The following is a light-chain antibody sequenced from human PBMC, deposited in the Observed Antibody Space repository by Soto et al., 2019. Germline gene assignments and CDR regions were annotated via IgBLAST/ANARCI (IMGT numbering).Light chain of an antibody. Sequence: DIQMTQSPSSLSASVGDRVTITCRASQTISSWLAWYQQKPGKAPKLLIYKASTLKSGVPSRFSGSGSGTEFTLTISSLQPDDFATYYCQQLDSMPITFGQGTRLRL. CDR2: KAS. V-gene: IGKV1-5*03. CDR3: QQLDSMPIT. CDR1: QTISSW. J-gene: IGKJ5*01.